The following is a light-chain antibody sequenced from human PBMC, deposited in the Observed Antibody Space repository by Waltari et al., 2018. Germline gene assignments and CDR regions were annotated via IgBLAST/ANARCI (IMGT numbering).Light chain of an antibody. CDR1: SSDVGAYNY. Sequence: QSALTQPRSVSGSPGQSVTISCTGTSSDVGAYNYVSWYQQHPGKAPKLMIYDVTKRPSGVPHRFSGSKSGNTASLTISGLQTEDEADYYCCSYAGTYVFGTGTKVTVL. J-gene: IGLJ1*01. CDR3: CSYAGTYV. CDR2: DVT. V-gene: IGLV2-11*01.